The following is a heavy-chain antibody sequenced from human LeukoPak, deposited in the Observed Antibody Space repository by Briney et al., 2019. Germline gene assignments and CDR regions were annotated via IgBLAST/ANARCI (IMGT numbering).Heavy chain of an antibody. J-gene: IGHJ4*02. Sequence: SETLSLTCIVSGGSIISSSYYWGWFRQPPGKGLEWIGSIHYSGSTYYNPSLKSRVTISVDTSKNQFSLKLSSVTAADTAVYYCARHVAAVSGSDYWGQGTLVTVSS. CDR1: GGSIISSSYY. CDR3: ARHVAAVSGSDY. V-gene: IGHV4-39*01. D-gene: IGHD1-26*01. CDR2: IHYSGST.